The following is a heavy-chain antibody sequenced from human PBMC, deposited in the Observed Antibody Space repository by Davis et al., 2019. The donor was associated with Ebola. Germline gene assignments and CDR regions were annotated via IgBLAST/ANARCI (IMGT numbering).Heavy chain of an antibody. CDR1: GYTFTNYY. Sequence: AASVKVSCKASGYTFTNYYMHWVRQAPGQGLEWMGMINPNDGRTIYAQKFQGRVTVTRDTSTSTVYMELSSLRSEDTAVYYCAGEDIVVVVAATDYYYYGMDVWGKGTTVTVSS. J-gene: IGHJ6*04. CDR2: INPNDGRT. V-gene: IGHV1-46*01. D-gene: IGHD2-15*01. CDR3: AGEDIVVVVAATDYYYYGMDV.